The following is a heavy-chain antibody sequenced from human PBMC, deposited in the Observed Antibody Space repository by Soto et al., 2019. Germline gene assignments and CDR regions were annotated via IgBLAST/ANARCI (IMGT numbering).Heavy chain of an antibody. CDR1: GFTFSNYA. J-gene: IGHJ4*02. CDR2: LSGSGTST. CDR3: AKAKGSWFGYFFYDS. Sequence: GESLKISCAASGFTFSNYAMSWVRQAPGRGLEWVSALSGSGTSTYYADSVKGRFTISRDNSENTLYLQMNSLRAEDTALYYCAKAKGSWFGYFFYDSWGQGTQVTVSS. V-gene: IGHV3-23*01. D-gene: IGHD3-10*01.